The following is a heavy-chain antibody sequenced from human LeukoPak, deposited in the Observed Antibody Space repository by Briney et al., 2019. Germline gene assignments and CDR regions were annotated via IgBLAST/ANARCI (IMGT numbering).Heavy chain of an antibody. D-gene: IGHD3-22*01. V-gene: IGHV4-4*07. CDR3: ASLSSGAAFDV. CDR2: LHASEST. CDR1: GAHISNYY. J-gene: IGHJ3*01. Sequence: KTSETLSLTCTVSGAHISNYYWTWVRQSAAQGLEWIGRLHASESTIHNPSLKSRVTMSIDTSKDQLSLTLTSVTAADSAVYYCASLSSGAAFDVWGHGTVVTVSS.